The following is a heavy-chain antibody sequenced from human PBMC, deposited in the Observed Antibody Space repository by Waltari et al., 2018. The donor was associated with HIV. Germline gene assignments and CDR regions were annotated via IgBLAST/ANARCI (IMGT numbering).Heavy chain of an antibody. CDR2: INPNSGGT. D-gene: IGHD3-3*01. Sequence: QVQLVQSGAEVKKPGASVQVSCKASGYTFTGYYMHWVRQALGQGLEWMGGINPNSGGTNDAQKFQGRVTMTRDTSISTAYMELSRLRSDDTAVYYCATLWSGYRYYYGMDVWGQGTTVTVSS. V-gene: IGHV1-2*02. CDR1: GYTFTGYY. CDR3: ATLWSGYRYYYGMDV. J-gene: IGHJ6*02.